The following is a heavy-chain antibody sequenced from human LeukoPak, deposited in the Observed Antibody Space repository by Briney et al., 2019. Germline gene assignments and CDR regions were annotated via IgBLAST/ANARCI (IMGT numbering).Heavy chain of an antibody. J-gene: IGHJ5*02. CDR2: ISTNKGHT. V-gene: IGHV1-18*01. D-gene: IGHD2-8*01. CDR3: VRDIQWRFDP. Sequence: ASVKVSCKASGYIFTNYGISWVRQAPGQGLEWMGWISTNKGHTNYAQRLQGRVTMTTDTSTTTAYMELRSLRSDDTAIYYCVRDIQWRFDPWGQGTLVTVSS. CDR1: GYIFTNYG.